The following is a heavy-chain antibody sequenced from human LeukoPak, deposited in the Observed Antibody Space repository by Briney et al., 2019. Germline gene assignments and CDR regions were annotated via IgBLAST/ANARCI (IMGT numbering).Heavy chain of an antibody. D-gene: IGHD2-2*01. J-gene: IGHJ3*02. CDR2: LSHSGSS. V-gene: IGHV4-59*02. CDR3: ARSRYANAWYAFDI. Sequence: NPSGTLSLTCTASGGSVSSYYWSWIRRPPGRGLEWIAYLSHSGSSDSNPSLTSRVTTLVDTSKNQFSLKLTSVTAADTAVYYCARSRYANAWYAFDIWGHGTMITVSS. CDR1: GGSVSSYY.